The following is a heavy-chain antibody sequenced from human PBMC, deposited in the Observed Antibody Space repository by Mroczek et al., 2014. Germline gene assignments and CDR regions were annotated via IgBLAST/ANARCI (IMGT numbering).Heavy chain of an antibody. V-gene: IGHV3-21*01. CDR1: GFTFSSYS. D-gene: IGHD2-2*01. J-gene: IGHJ4*02. CDR3: ARDSEAYCSSTSRSTCVDY. Sequence: ESGGGLVKPGGSLRLSCAASGFTFSSYSMNWVRQAPGKGLEWVSSISSSSSYIYYADSVKGRFTISRDNAKNSLYLQMNSLRAEDTAVYYCARDSEAYCSSTSRSTCVDYWGQGTLVTVS. CDR2: ISSSSSYI.